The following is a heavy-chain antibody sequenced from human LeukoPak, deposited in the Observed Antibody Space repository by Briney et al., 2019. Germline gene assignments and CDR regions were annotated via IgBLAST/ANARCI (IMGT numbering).Heavy chain of an antibody. CDR3: AKAPGSYYQMEYFQH. Sequence: PRGSLRLSCAASGFTFSSYAMSCVRQAPGKGLEWVSANSGSGGSTYYADSVKGRFTISRDNSKNTLYLQMNSLRAEDTAVYYCAKAPGSYYQMEYFQHWGQGTLVTVSS. CDR1: GFTFSSYA. D-gene: IGHD3-10*01. J-gene: IGHJ1*01. V-gene: IGHV3-23*01. CDR2: NSGSGGST.